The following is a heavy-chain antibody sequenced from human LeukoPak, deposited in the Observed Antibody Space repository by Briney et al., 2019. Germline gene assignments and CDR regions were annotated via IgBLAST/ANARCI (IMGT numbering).Heavy chain of an antibody. D-gene: IGHD6-6*01. V-gene: IGHV1-18*01. J-gene: IGHJ4*02. CDR3: ARPYSSSSPHYFDS. CDR1: GNTFTNYG. CDR2: ISALSGNT. Sequence: GASVKVSCKASGNTFTNYGIGWVRQAPGQGLEWMGWISALSGNTNYAQKFQARVTMTTDTSTSTAYMELRSLRSDDTAVYYCARPYSSSSPHYFDSWGQGTLVTVSS.